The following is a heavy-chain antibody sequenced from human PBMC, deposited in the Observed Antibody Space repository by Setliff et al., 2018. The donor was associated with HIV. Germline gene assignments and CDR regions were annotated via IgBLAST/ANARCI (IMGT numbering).Heavy chain of an antibody. J-gene: IGHJ3*02. CDR3: ARGRTTLTDAFDI. Sequence: ETLSLTCAISGGSISSANWWTWVRQPPGKGLECIGETYHTGSTNYNPSLKSRVTISVDKSKNQFSLTLSSVTAADTAVYYCARGRTTLTDAFDIWGLGTTVT. V-gene: IGHV4-4*02. CDR2: TYHTGST. CDR1: GGSISSANW. D-gene: IGHD4-17*01.